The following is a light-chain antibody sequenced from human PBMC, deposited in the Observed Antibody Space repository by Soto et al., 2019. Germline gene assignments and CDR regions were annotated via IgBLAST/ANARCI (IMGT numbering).Light chain of an antibody. CDR1: SSDVGGYNY. CDR3: SSYTSSSTLPVV. Sequence: QSVLTQPASVSGSPGQSITLSCTGTSSDVGGYNYVSWYQQHPGKAPKLMIYDVSNRPSGVSNRFSGSKSGNTASLTISGLQAEDEADYYCSSYTSSSTLPVVFGGGTKLTVL. CDR2: DVS. J-gene: IGLJ2*01. V-gene: IGLV2-14*01.